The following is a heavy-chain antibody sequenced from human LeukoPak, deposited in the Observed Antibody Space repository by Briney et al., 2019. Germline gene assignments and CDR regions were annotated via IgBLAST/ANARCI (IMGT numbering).Heavy chain of an antibody. D-gene: IGHD6-19*01. CDR3: ARLSVAVVDADY. CDR2: ISNNGGST. CDR1: GSTFSSYA. J-gene: IGHJ4*02. Sequence: GGSLRLSCAASGSTFSSYAMHWVRQAPGKGLEYVSAISNNGGSTYYANSVKGRFTISRDNSKNTLYLQIGSLRAEDMAVYYCARLSVAVVDADYWGQGTLVTVSS. V-gene: IGHV3-64*01.